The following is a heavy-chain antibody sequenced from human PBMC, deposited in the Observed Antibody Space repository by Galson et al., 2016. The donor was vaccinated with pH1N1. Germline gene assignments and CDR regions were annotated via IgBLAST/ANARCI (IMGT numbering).Heavy chain of an antibody. V-gene: IGHV3-72*01. D-gene: IGHD2-21*01. CDR2: IRHKDYGYTT. J-gene: IGHJ4*02. CDR1: GFTFSAHY. Sequence: SLRLSCAASGFTFSAHYMEWFRQAPGKGLEWVGRIRHKDYGYTTEYAASVRGRFTISRDENSLYLQMNSLKVEDTAVYFCARIQPAVVNAHDFWGQGTLVSVSS. CDR3: ARIQPAVVNAHDF.